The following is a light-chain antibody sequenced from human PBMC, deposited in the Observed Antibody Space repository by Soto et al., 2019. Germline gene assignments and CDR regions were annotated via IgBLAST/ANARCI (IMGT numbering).Light chain of an antibody. CDR1: SSNIGAGYD. CDR3: QSYDSSLSGYVV. Sequence: QSVLTQPPSVSGAPGQRVTISCTGSSSNIGAGYDVHWYQQLPGTAPKLLMYGNSNRPSGVPDRFSGSNSGTSASLAITGLQAEDEADYYGQSYDSSLSGYVVFGGGTKLTVL. CDR2: GNS. J-gene: IGLJ2*01. V-gene: IGLV1-40*01.